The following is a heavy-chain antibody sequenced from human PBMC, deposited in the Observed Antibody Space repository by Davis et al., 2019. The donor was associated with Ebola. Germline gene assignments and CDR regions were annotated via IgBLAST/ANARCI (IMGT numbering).Heavy chain of an antibody. CDR3: ARDLVAARPYGMDV. J-gene: IGHJ6*02. CDR1: GFTFSSYW. D-gene: IGHD6-6*01. CDR2: ISGSGGST. V-gene: IGHV3-23*01. Sequence: GESLKISCAASGFTFSSYWMHWVRQAPGKGLEWVSAISGSGGSTYYADSVKGRFTISRDNSKNTLYLQMNSLRAEDTAVYYCARDLVAARPYGMDVWGQGTTVTVSS.